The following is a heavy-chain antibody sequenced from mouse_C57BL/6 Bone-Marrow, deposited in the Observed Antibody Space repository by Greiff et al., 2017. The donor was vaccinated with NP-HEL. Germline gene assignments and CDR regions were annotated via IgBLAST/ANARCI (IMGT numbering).Heavy chain of an antibody. V-gene: IGHV1-69*01. CDR1: GYTFTSYW. Sequence: VQLQQPGAELVMPGASVKLSCKASGYTFTSYWMHWVKQRPGQGLEWIGEIDPSDSYTNYNQKFKGKSTLTVDKSSSTAYMQLSSLTSEDSAVNYCARRHDYDLCYFDYWGQGTTLTVSS. CDR3: ARRHDYDLCYFDY. D-gene: IGHD2-4*01. J-gene: IGHJ2*01. CDR2: IDPSDSYT.